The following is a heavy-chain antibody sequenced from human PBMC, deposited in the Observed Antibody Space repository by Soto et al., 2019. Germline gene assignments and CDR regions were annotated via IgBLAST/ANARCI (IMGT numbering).Heavy chain of an antibody. CDR3: ARVRVYARYGYNEGGWFDH. V-gene: IGHV1-69*01. D-gene: IGHD5-12*01. CDR2: IIPIFGTA. CDR1: RGTFRSYA. Sequence: QVQLVQSGAAVKKPGSSVKVSCQASRGTFRSYAISCVRQAPGPGREWMGVIIPIFGTANNAQKFQGRVTITADESTRKAYTELSSLISEDPAVYYCARVRVYARYGYNEGGWFDHWGQGTLVTVSS. J-gene: IGHJ5*02.